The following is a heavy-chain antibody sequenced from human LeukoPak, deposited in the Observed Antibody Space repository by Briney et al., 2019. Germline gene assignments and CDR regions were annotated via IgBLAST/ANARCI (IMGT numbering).Heavy chain of an antibody. Sequence: GNTKYSQEFQGRVTLTRDTSASTAYMELSSLRSEDTAVYYCATTYYDFWSGNSYYYYGMDVWGQGTTVTVSS. CDR3: ATTYYDFWSGNSYYYYGMDV. CDR2: GNT. J-gene: IGHJ6*02. V-gene: IGHV1-3*01. D-gene: IGHD3-3*01.